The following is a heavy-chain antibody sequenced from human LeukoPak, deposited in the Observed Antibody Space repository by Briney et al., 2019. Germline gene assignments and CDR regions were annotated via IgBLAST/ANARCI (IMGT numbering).Heavy chain of an antibody. J-gene: IGHJ3*01. CDR1: GASLNGYF. Sequence: PSETLSLTCSVSGASLNGYFWNWVRQTPEKGLKWIGYVSHTGATTSNPTLKSRVSITIDTSKSQISLTMTSVTAADSALYYCARDRRGSFYTFDLWGPGTIVSVS. CDR3: ARDRRGSFYTFDL. CDR2: VSHTGAT. V-gene: IGHV4-59*01. D-gene: IGHD1-26*01.